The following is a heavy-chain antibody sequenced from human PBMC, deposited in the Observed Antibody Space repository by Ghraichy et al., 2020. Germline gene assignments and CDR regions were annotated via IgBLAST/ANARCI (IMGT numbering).Heavy chain of an antibody. V-gene: IGHV3-48*02. J-gene: IGHJ4*02. D-gene: IGHD3-22*01. Sequence: GGSLRLSCAASGFTFSSYSMNWVRQAPGKGLEWVSYISSSSSTIYYADSVKGRFTISRDNAKNSLYLQMNSLRDEDTAVYYCAREITGSGYYWDFDYWGQGTLVTVSS. CDR3: AREITGSGYYWDFDY. CDR1: GFTFSSYS. CDR2: ISSSSSTI.